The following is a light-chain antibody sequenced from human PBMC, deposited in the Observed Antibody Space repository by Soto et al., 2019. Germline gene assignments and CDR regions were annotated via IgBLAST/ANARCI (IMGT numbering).Light chain of an antibody. CDR3: AAWDDTLNGYV. CDR1: SSNIGSNT. J-gene: IGLJ1*01. Sequence: QPVPTQPPSASGSPGRRFTISCSRSSSNIGSNTVNWYQQLPGTAPKLLIYSNNQRPSGVPARFSGSKSGTSASLAISGLQSEDEADYYCAAWDDTLNGYVCGTGTNVTVL. CDR2: SNN. V-gene: IGLV1-44*01.